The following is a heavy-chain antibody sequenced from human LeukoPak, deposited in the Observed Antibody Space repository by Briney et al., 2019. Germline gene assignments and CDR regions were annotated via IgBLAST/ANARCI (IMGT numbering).Heavy chain of an antibody. D-gene: IGHD2-2*01. CDR1: GYTFTSYG. CDR3: ARLTRDCSSTSCRNWFDP. CDR2: ISAYNGNT. Sequence: ASVKVSCKASGYTFTSYGISWVRQAPGQGLEWMGWISAYNGNTNYAQKLQGRVTMTTDTSTSTAYMELRSLRSDDTAVYYCARLTRDCSSTSCRNWFDPWGQGTLVTVSS. J-gene: IGHJ5*02. V-gene: IGHV1-18*01.